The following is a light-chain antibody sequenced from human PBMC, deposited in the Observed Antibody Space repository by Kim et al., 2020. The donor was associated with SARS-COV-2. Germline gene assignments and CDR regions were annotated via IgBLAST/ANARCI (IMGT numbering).Light chain of an antibody. Sequence: VAPGKSAPLPCRASQTVGSILAWYQHRPGQAPRLLISGASTRATGVPARFSGSGSGTEFTLTISSPQSEDFAVYYCQQYNRWPPYIFGQGTKLEI. CDR1: QTVGSI. V-gene: IGKV3-15*01. CDR2: GAS. CDR3: QQYNRWPPYI. J-gene: IGKJ2*01.